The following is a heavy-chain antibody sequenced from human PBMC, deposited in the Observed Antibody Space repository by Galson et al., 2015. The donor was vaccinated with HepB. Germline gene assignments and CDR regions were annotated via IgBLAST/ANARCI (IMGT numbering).Heavy chain of an antibody. CDR1: GGTFSSYT. CDR2: IIPILGIA. J-gene: IGHJ5*02. D-gene: IGHD3-16*01. Sequence: SVKVSCKASGGTFSSYTISWVRRAPVQGLEWMGRIIPILGIANYAQKFQGRVTITADKSTSTAYMELSSLRSEDTAVYYCARDGDWFDPWGQGTLVTVSS. CDR3: ARDGDWFDP. V-gene: IGHV1-69*04.